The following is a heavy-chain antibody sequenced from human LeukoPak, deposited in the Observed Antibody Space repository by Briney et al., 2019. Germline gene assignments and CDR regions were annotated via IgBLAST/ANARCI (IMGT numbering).Heavy chain of an antibody. Sequence: GGSLRLSCAASGFTFSNYGMSWVRQAPGKGLEWVSTISAGGDTYYANSVGGRFTISRSISKNTLYLQMNSLRAEDTAVYYCAKTFNWNYFDYWGQGTLVTVSS. V-gene: IGHV3-23*01. D-gene: IGHD1-1*01. J-gene: IGHJ4*02. CDR3: AKTFNWNYFDY. CDR1: GFTFSNYG. CDR2: ISAGGDT.